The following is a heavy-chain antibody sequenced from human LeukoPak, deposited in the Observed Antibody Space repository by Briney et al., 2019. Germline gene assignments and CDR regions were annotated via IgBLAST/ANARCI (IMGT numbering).Heavy chain of an antibody. Sequence: GGSLRLSCTTSGFNFGDYGLSWVRQAPGKGLEWVSAISGSGGRTYYADSVKGRLTISRDNSKNTLSLQMNSLRAEDTAVYYCANYYDTSGYYYYFDYWGQGTLVTVSS. CDR3: ANYYDTSGYYYYFDY. V-gene: IGHV3-23*01. J-gene: IGHJ4*02. CDR1: GFNFGDYG. D-gene: IGHD3-22*01. CDR2: ISGSGGRT.